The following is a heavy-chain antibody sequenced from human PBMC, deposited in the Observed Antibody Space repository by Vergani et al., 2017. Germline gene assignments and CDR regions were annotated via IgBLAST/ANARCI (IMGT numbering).Heavy chain of an antibody. Sequence: EVQLVESGGGLVQPGRSLRLSCAASGFTFDDYAMHWVRQAPGKGLEWVSGISWNSGSIGYADSVKGRFTISRNNAKNSLYLQMNSLRAEDTALYYCAKDLFVVRGVPGDYWGQGTLVTVSS. V-gene: IGHV3-9*01. CDR2: ISWNSGSI. CDR3: AKDLFVVRGVPGDY. CDR1: GFTFDDYA. D-gene: IGHD3-10*01. J-gene: IGHJ4*02.